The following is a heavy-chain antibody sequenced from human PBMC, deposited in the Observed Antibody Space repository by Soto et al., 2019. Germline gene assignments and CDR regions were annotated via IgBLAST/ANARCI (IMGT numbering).Heavy chain of an antibody. V-gene: IGHV1-18*01. CDR2: ISAYNGKP. D-gene: IGHD1-26*01. CDR1: GYTPTNYD. Sequence: QVPLVRSGAEVKKPGASVTVSCKTSGYTPTNYDIGWVRQAPGQGLEWMGWISAYNGKPNSAQKLQGRLTMTTDTSTRTAYMELRSLRSDDTAVYYCARALYRSGTYYAFDNWGQGTLVTVSS. J-gene: IGHJ4*02. CDR3: ARALYRSGTYYAFDN.